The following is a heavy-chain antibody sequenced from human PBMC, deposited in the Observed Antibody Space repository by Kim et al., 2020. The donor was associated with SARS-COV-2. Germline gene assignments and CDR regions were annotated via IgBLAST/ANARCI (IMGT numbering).Heavy chain of an antibody. CDR3: ARREQLVRFAY. CDR2: INHSGST. V-gene: IGHV4-34*01. CDR1: GGSFSGYY. Sequence: SETLSLTCAVYGGSFSGYYWSWIRQPPGKGLEWIGEINHSGSTNYNPSLKSRVTISVDTSKNQFSLKLSSVTAADTAVYYCARREQLVRFAYWGQGTLVT. J-gene: IGHJ4*02. D-gene: IGHD6-13*01.